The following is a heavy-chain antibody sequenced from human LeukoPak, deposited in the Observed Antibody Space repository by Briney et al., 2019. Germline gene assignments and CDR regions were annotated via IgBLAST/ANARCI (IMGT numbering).Heavy chain of an antibody. J-gene: IGHJ3*02. CDR1: GGSISSNSYY. CDR2: IYYSGST. Sequence: SETLSLTCTVSGGSISSNSYYWGWIRQPPGKGLEWIGSIYYSGSTYYNPSLKSRVTISVDTSKNQFSLKLSSVTAADTAVYYCASLVLLWFGEFQAFDIWGQGTMVTVSS. V-gene: IGHV4-39*01. D-gene: IGHD3-10*01. CDR3: ASLVLLWFGEFQAFDI.